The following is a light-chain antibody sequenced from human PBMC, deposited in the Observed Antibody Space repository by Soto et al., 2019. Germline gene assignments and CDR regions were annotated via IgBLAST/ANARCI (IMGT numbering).Light chain of an antibody. Sequence: DIQMTQSPSTLSASLGDRVTITCRASQNINNWIAWYQQKPGKAPKFLIYDASTLESGVPPRFSGSGFGTEFSLTISSLQPDDFGSYYCQHMRTVGQGTKVDSK. V-gene: IGKV1-5*01. CDR3: QHMRT. CDR1: QNINNW. J-gene: IGKJ1*01. CDR2: DAS.